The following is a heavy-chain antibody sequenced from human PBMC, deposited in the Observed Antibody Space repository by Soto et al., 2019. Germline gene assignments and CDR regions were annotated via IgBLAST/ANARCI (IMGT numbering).Heavy chain of an antibody. D-gene: IGHD6-19*01. CDR2: IYPGDSDT. CDR1: GYSFTSYW. CDR3: ARPFDSSGRFDS. Sequence: PGESLEISCKGSGYSFTSYWIGWVRQMPEKGLEWMGIIYPGDSDTRYSPSFQGQVTISADKSISTAYLQWSSLKASDTALYFCARPFDSSGRFDSWGQGTLVTVSS. V-gene: IGHV5-51*01. J-gene: IGHJ5*01.